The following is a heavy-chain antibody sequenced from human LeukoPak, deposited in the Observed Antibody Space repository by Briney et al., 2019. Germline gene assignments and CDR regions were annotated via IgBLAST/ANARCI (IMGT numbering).Heavy chain of an antibody. J-gene: IGHJ6*02. CDR2: IGTAGDT. Sequence: GGSLSLSCAASGFTFSSYDMHWVRQATGKGLEWVSAIGTAGDTYYPGSVKGRFTISRENAKNSLYLQMNSLRAGDTAVYYCVRLHDLYGMDVWGQGTTVTVSS. CDR1: GFTFSSYD. CDR3: VRLHDLYGMDV. V-gene: IGHV3-13*01. D-gene: IGHD4-11*01.